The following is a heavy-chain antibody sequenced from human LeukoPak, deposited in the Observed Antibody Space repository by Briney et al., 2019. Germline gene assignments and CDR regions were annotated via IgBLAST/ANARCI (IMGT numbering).Heavy chain of an antibody. J-gene: IGHJ4*02. CDR3: AAPGGYFDY. D-gene: IGHD3-16*01. CDR1: GFTFSNAW. Sequence: PGGSLRLSCAASGFTFSNAWMSWIRQPPGKGLEWIGEINHSGSTNYNPSLKSRVTISVDTSKNQFSLKLSSVTAADTAVYYCAAPGGYFDYWGQGTLVTVSS. CDR2: INHSGST. V-gene: IGHV4-34*08.